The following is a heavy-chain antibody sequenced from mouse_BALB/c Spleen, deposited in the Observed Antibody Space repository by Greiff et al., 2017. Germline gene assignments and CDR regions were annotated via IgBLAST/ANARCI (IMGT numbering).Heavy chain of an antibody. D-gene: IGHD2-1*01. CDR2: IWAGGST. Sequence: VKLVESGPGLVAPSQSLSITCTVSGFSLTSYGVHWVRQPPGKGLEWLGVIWAGGSTNYNSALMSRLSISKDNSKSQVFLKMNSLQTDDTAMYYCARDGGYYGNYVYAMDYWGQGTSVTVSS. V-gene: IGHV2-9*02. J-gene: IGHJ4*01. CDR3: ARDGGYYGNYVYAMDY. CDR1: GFSLTSYG.